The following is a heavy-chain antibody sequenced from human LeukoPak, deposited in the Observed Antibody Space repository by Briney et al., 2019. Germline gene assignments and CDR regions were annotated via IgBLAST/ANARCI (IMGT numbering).Heavy chain of an antibody. Sequence: SETLSLTCTVSGGSISSYYWSWIRQPAGMGLEWIGRIYTSGSTNYNPSLKSRVTMSVDTSKNQFSLKLSSVTAADTAVYYCASGRLAARTLYYYYYMDVWGKGTTVTVSS. CDR2: IYTSGST. CDR1: GGSISSYY. V-gene: IGHV4-4*07. D-gene: IGHD6-6*01. J-gene: IGHJ6*03. CDR3: ASGRLAARTLYYYYYMDV.